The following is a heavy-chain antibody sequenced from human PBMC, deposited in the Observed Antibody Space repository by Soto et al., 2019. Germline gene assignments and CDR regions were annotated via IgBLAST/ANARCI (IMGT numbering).Heavy chain of an antibody. J-gene: IGHJ4*02. D-gene: IGHD3-10*01. CDR2: ISYDGTNK. CDR3: VGGQFYFDY. V-gene: IGHV3-30*03. Sequence: QVQLVESGGGVVQPGRSLRLSCAASGFPFTSYGMHLVREGPGKGLEWLAVISYDGTNKFYADSVKGRFTISRDNSKNTLYLQMNSRRPEDTALYYCVGGQFYFDYRGQGTLVIVSS. CDR1: GFPFTSYG.